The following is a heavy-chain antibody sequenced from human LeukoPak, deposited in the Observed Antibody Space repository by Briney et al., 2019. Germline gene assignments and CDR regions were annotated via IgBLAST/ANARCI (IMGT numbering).Heavy chain of an antibody. V-gene: IGHV3-7*01. J-gene: IGHJ4*02. Sequence: GGSLRLSCAASGFTFSSYWMSWVRQAPGKGLEWVANIKQDESEKYYVDSVKGRFTISRDNAKNSLYLQMNSLRAEDTAVYYCARHHDSSGLYGPFDYWGQGTLVTVSS. CDR3: ARHHDSSGLYGPFDY. CDR2: IKQDESEK. CDR1: GFTFSSYW. D-gene: IGHD3-22*01.